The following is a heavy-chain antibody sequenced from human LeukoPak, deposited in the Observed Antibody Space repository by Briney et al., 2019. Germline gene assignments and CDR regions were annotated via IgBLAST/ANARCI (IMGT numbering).Heavy chain of an antibody. CDR3: ARVVGLLLSYSGSYSVDP. V-gene: IGHV1-18*01. D-gene: IGHD1-26*01. CDR2: ISAYNGNT. CDR1: GYTFTSYG. J-gene: IGHJ5*02. Sequence: ASVKVSCKASGYTFTSYGISWVRQAPGPGLEWMGWISAYNGNTNYAQKLQGRVTMTTDTSTSTAYMELRSLRSDDTAVYYCARVVGLLLSYSGSYSVDPWGQGTLVTVPS.